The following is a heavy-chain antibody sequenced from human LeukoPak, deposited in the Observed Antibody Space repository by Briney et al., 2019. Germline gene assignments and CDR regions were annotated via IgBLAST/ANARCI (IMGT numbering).Heavy chain of an antibody. CDR3: ASEYEGTSYFDH. D-gene: IGHD3-16*01. J-gene: IGHJ4*02. V-gene: IGHV1-2*02. Sequence: GASVKVSCKASGYTFTGYYMDWVRQAPGQGLEWMGWINPNSGGTNYAQKFQGRVTMTRDTSTSTVYMELSSLRSEDTALYYCASEYEGTSYFDHWGRGTLVTVSS. CDR2: INPNSGGT. CDR1: GYTFTGYY.